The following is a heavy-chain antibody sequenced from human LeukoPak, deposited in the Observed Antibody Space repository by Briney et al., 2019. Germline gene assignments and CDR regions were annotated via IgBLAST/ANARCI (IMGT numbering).Heavy chain of an antibody. V-gene: IGHV4-31*03. CDR3: ARWYYDILTGYYSGYFDY. CDR2: IYYSGST. CDR1: GGSISSGGYY. Sequence: SETLSLTCTVSGGSISSGGYYWSWIRQHPGKGLEWIGYIYYSGSTYYNPSLKSRVTISVDTSKNQFSLKLSSVTAADTAVYYCARWYYDILTGYYSGYFDYWGQGTLVTVSS. J-gene: IGHJ4*02. D-gene: IGHD3-9*01.